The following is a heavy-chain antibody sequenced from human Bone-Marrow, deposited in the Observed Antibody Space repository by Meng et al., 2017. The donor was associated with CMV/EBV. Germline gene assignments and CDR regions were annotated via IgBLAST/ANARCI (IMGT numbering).Heavy chain of an antibody. Sequence: ASVKVSCKASGYTFTSYDINWVRQATGQGLEWMGWMNPNSGNTGYAQKFQGRVTITRNTSISTAYMELSSLRSEDTAVYYCARGLNPRYCSSTSCSSFDYWGQGTLVTVSS. CDR1: GYTFTSYD. CDR2: MNPNSGNT. J-gene: IGHJ4*02. D-gene: IGHD2-2*01. V-gene: IGHV1-8*03. CDR3: ARGLNPRYCSSTSCSSFDY.